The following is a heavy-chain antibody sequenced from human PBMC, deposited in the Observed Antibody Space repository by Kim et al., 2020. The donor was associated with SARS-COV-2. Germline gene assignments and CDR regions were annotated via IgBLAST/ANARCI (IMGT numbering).Heavy chain of an antibody. CDR1: GFPFSNYD. Sequence: GGSLRLSCAASGFPFSNYDRFWVRQAPGKGLDYVAAISHTGGLTFHADSVEGRFSISRDNSKNTLYLQMGSLTTEDMAVYFWGRAQKLSGYGRHHLDDWG. J-gene: IGHJ4*01. CDR2: ISHTGGLT. CDR3: GRAQKLSGYGRHHLDD. D-gene: IGHD5-12*01. V-gene: IGHV3-64*02.